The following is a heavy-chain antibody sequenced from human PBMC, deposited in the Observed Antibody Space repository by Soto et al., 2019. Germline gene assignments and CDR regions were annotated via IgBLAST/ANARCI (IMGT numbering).Heavy chain of an antibody. Sequence: PGGSLRLSCAASGFNVGAFAVNWVRQAPGKGLEWVSGISVSDAFIYYADSVRGRFSISRDASENILYLQMNSLRVDDTALYYCTRGHHSMDVWGQGATVTVSS. V-gene: IGHV3-23*01. CDR3: TRGHHSMDV. D-gene: IGHD5-18*01. J-gene: IGHJ6*02. CDR1: GFNVGAFA. CDR2: ISVSDAFI.